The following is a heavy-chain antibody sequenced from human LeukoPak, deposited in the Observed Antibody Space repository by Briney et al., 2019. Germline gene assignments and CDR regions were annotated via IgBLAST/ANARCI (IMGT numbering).Heavy chain of an antibody. D-gene: IGHD2-2*01. CDR3: ARALSVSQLAFDY. V-gene: IGHV3-74*01. CDR1: GFNFSTYW. Sequence: GGSLRLSCAASGFNFSTYWMHWVRQAPGKGLVWVSRIKSDGSSTSYADSVKGRFTIARENAKNSLYLQMNSLRAGDTAVYYCARALSVSQLAFDYWGQGTLVTVSP. J-gene: IGHJ4*02. CDR2: IKSDGSST.